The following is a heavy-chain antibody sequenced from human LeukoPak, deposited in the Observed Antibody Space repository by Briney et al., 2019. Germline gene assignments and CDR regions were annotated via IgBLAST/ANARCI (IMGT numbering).Heavy chain of an antibody. CDR2: IWSDGSNR. CDR1: GFIFSHYG. D-gene: IGHD4-11*01. V-gene: IGHV3-33*01. J-gene: IGHJ4*01. CDR3: ARDAQRGFDYSNSLKY. Sequence: PVRSLRLSCVASGFIFSHYGMHWVRQAPGKGLEWVAVIWSDGSNRVYAGSVKGRFTISRDNSQNTVFLQMNSLRAEDTAMYYCARDAQRGFDYSNSLKYWGHGILVTVSS.